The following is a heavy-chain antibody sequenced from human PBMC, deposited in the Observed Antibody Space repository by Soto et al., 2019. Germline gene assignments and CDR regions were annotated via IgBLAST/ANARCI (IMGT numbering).Heavy chain of an antibody. CDR3: ARWGKGSSFPGDAFDI. D-gene: IGHD6-6*01. CDR2: INAGNGNT. J-gene: IGHJ3*02. CDR1: GYTFTSYA. Sequence: ASVKVSCKASGYTFTSYAMHWVRQAPGQRLEWMGWINAGNGNTKYSQKFQGRVTITRDTSASTAYMELSSLRSEDTAVYYCARWGKGSSFPGDAFDIWGQGTMVTVSS. V-gene: IGHV1-3*01.